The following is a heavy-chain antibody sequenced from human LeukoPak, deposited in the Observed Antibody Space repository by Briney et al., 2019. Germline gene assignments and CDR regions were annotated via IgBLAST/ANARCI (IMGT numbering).Heavy chain of an antibody. Sequence: ASVKVSCKVSGYTLTELSMHWVRQAPGKGLEWMGGFDPEDGETIYAQKFQGRVTMTEDTSTDTAYMELSSLRSEDTAVYYRATRSPSVDGDYFLVHWFDPWGQGTLVTVSS. D-gene: IGHD4-17*01. CDR2: FDPEDGET. V-gene: IGHV1-24*01. CDR1: GYTLTELS. J-gene: IGHJ5*02. CDR3: ATRSPSVDGDYFLVHWFDP.